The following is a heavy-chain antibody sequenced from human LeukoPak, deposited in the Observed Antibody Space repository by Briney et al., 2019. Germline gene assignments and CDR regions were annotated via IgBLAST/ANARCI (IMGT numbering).Heavy chain of an antibody. D-gene: IGHD5-12*01. CDR3: ARAKDAGYAPEVSLNY. V-gene: IGHV4-61*01. J-gene: IGHJ4*02. CDR2: IYYSVGT. CDR1: GGSVSSGNYY. Sequence: KPSETLSLTCTVPGGSVSSGNYYWSWNRQPPGRGLEWTAFIYYSVGTNSNPSLKSRVTISADTSNNQVSLKLVSGTAADTAMYSWARAKDAGYAPEVSLNYCGQGTLVTVSS.